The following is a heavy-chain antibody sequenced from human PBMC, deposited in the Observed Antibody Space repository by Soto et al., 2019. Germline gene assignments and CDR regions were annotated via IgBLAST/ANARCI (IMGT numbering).Heavy chain of an antibody. Sequence: SVKVSCKASGGTFSSYAISWVRQAPGQGLEWMGGIIPILGTANYAQKFQGRVTITADKSTSTAYMELSGLRSEDTAVYYCARDLNFRYSSSLFYWGQGTLVTVS. CDR3: ARDLNFRYSSSLFY. CDR2: IIPILGTA. CDR1: GGTFSSYA. J-gene: IGHJ4*02. V-gene: IGHV1-69*10. D-gene: IGHD6-13*01.